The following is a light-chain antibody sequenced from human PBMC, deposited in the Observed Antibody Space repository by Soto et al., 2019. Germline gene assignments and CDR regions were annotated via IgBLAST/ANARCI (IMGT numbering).Light chain of an antibody. CDR2: GAS. Sequence: EIVMTQSPATLSVSPGERATLSCRASQSVSSNLAWYQQKPGQAPRLFIYGASTRATGIPARFSGSGSGTGFTLTISSLQSEDFAVYYCQQYNNWPPWTFGQGTKVEIK. J-gene: IGKJ1*01. CDR1: QSVSSN. V-gene: IGKV3-15*01. CDR3: QQYNNWPPWT.